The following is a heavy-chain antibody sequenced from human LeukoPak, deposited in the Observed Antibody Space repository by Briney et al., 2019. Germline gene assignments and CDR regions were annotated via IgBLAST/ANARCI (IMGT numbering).Heavy chain of an antibody. J-gene: IGHJ3*02. Sequence: PGGSLRLSCAASGFTFSSYEMNWVRQAPGKGLEWVSYISSSGSTIYYADSVKGRFTISRDNAKNSLYLQMNSLRAEDTAVYYCTTGDVASDAFDIWGQGTMVTVSS. D-gene: IGHD7-27*01. V-gene: IGHV3-48*03. CDR1: GFTFSSYE. CDR3: TTGDVASDAFDI. CDR2: ISSSGSTI.